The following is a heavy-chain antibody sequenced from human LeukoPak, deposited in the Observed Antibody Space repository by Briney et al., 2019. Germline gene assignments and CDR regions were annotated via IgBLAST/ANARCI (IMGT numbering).Heavy chain of an antibody. CDR2: IWYGGSNK. CDR1: GFTFSSYG. D-gene: IGHD2-2*01. J-gene: IGHJ6*03. CDR3: ARKTAARYYYYMDV. Sequence: PGRSLRLSCAASGFTFSSYGMHWVRQAPGKGLEWVAVIWYGGSNKYYADSVKGRFTISRDNSKNTLYLQMNSLRAEDTAVYYCARKTAARYYYYMDVWGKGTTVTVSS. V-gene: IGHV3-33*01.